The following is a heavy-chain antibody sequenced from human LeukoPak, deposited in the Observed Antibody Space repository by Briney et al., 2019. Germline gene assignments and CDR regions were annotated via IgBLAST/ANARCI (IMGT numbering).Heavy chain of an antibody. V-gene: IGHV5-10-1*01. J-gene: IGHJ4*02. CDR3: ASGNDYRLDY. Sequence: GESLRTSCKGSGYRFTSYWITWVRQMPGKGLEWMGRIDPSDSYTKYSPSFQGHVTISADKSISTGYLQWSSLKASDTAMYYCASGNDYRLDYWGQGTLVTVSS. D-gene: IGHD5-12*01. CDR2: IDPSDSYT. CDR1: GYRFTSYW.